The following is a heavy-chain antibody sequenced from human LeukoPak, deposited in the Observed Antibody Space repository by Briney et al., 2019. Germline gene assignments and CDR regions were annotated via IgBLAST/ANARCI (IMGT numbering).Heavy chain of an antibody. J-gene: IGHJ4*02. Sequence: PSETLSLTCTVSGGSISSYYWSWIRQPPGKGLEWIGYIYYSGSTNYNPSLKSRVTISVDTSKNQFSLKLSSVTAADTAVYYCARDHYDILTGCEYFDYWGQGTLVTVSS. CDR2: IYYSGST. CDR3: ARDHYDILTGCEYFDY. V-gene: IGHV4-59*12. CDR1: GGSISSYY. D-gene: IGHD3-9*01.